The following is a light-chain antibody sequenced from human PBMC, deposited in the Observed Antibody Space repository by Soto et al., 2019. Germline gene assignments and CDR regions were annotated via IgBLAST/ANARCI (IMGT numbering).Light chain of an antibody. CDR1: QAIRGA. CDR3: QQFNSYPIT. V-gene: IGKV1-13*02. Sequence: AIQLTQSPSSLSASVGDRVTITCRASQAIRGALAWYQQKPGKAPKILIYDVSTLESGVPSRFSGSSSGTDFTLTIGSLQPVDFATYYCQQFNSYPITFGQGTRLEIK. CDR2: DVS. J-gene: IGKJ5*01.